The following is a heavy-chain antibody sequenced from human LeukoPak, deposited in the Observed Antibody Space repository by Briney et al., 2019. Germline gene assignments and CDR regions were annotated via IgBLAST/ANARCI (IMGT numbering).Heavy chain of an antibody. D-gene: IGHD2-15*01. V-gene: IGHV1-18*01. CDR3: ARGSPDIVMVVAAPWYFDY. Sequence: EASVKVSCKASGYTFTSYGISWVRQAPGQGLEWMGWISAYNGNTNYAQKLQGRVTMTTDTSTSTAYMELRSLRSDDTAVYYCARGSPDIVMVVAAPWYFDYWGQGTLVTVSS. CDR1: GYTFTSYG. J-gene: IGHJ4*02. CDR2: ISAYNGNT.